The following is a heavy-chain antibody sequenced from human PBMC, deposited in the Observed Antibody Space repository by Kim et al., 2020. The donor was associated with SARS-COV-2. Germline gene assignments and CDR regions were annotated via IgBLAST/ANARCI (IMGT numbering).Heavy chain of an antibody. CDR3: VGYSSVDYHYYGMDV. D-gene: IGHD6-25*01. J-gene: IGHJ6*02. V-gene: IGHV1-69*06. CDR1: GGTFSNYG. CDR2: ILPIFGST. Sequence: SVKVSCKASGGTFSNYGFTWVRQAPGQGLEWMGGILPIFGSTIYAPRFQGRVTITADKSPSTASMELSSLRSEDTAMYYCVGYSSVDYHYYGMDVWGQG.